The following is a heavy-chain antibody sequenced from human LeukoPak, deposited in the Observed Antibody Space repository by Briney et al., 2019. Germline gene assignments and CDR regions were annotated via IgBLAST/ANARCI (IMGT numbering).Heavy chain of an antibody. CDR3: ARDLYYFDSSGYYSSDY. J-gene: IGHJ4*02. V-gene: IGHV3-74*01. D-gene: IGHD3-22*01. CDR2: IIRDGSST. Sequence: RGSLGLSCAASGFTFSSYWINWVRKAPGKGLVWVSRIIRDGSSTSYAHSVKGRFTISRVNSKNTLYLQMNSLRAEDTAVYYCARDLYYFDSSGYYSSDYWGQGTLVTVSS. CDR1: GFTFSSYW.